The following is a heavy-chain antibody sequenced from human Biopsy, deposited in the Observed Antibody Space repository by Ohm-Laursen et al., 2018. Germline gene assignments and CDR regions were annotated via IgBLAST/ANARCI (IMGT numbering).Heavy chain of an antibody. D-gene: IGHD2-15*01. CDR2: IRGSGDST. J-gene: IGHJ4*02. CDR3: AKTGGGGGCYPH. CDR1: GFTFSSYD. V-gene: IGHV3-23*01. Sequence: SLRLSCSASGFTFSSYDISWVRQAPGKGLEWVSSIRGSGDSTNYAASVKGRFTISRDNSKNTLFLQMNSLRAEDTAVYYFAKTGGGGGCYPHWGQGTLVTVSS.